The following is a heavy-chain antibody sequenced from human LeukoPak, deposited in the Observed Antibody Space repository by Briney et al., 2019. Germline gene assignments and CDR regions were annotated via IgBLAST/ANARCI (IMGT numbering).Heavy chain of an antibody. CDR3: ARDSGYCSSTTCYFFDY. J-gene: IGHJ4*02. Sequence: GGSLRLSCAASGFTFSSYNMNWVRQAPGKGLGWVSYVSSSSNTIYYADSVKGRFTISRDNAKNSLYLQMNSLRAEDTAVYYCARDSGYCSSTTCYFFDYWGQGTLVTVSS. CDR1: GFTFSSYN. D-gene: IGHD2-2*01. V-gene: IGHV3-48*01. CDR2: VSSSSNTI.